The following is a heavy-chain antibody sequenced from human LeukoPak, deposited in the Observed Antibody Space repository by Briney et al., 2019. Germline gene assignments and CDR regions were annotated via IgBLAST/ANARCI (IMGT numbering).Heavy chain of an antibody. Sequence: PSETLSLTWTVSGGSISSSSYYWGWIRQPPGKGLEWIGSIYYSGSTYYNPSLKSRVTISVDTSKNQFSLKLSSVTAADTAVYYCARLPRITMVRGDYFDYWGQGTLVTVSS. D-gene: IGHD3-10*01. V-gene: IGHV4-39*01. CDR3: ARLPRITMVRGDYFDY. CDR1: GGSISSSSYY. J-gene: IGHJ4*02. CDR2: IYYSGST.